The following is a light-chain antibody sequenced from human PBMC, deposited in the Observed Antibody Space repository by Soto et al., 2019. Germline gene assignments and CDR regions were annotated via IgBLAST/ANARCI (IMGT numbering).Light chain of an antibody. CDR2: WAS. CDR1: QSVLYSSNNKNY. CDR3: QQYYSTPPAYT. Sequence: DIVMTQSPDSLAVSLGERATINCKSSQSVLYSSNNKNYLAWYQQKPGQPPKLLIYWASTRESGVPDRFSGSGSGTDFTLTISSLQAEDVAVYYSQQYYSTPPAYTFGQGTKLEIK. V-gene: IGKV4-1*01. J-gene: IGKJ2*01.